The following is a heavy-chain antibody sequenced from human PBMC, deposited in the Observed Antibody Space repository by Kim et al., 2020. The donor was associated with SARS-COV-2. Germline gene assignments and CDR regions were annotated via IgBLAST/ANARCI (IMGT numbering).Heavy chain of an antibody. CDR3: ARAPIYGSGSYYFDY. D-gene: IGHD3-10*01. V-gene: IGHV3-53*01. Sequence: ESVKRRFTIPRDNSKNTLYLQMNSLRGEDTAVYYCARAPIYGSGSYYFDYWGQGALVTVSS. J-gene: IGHJ4*02.